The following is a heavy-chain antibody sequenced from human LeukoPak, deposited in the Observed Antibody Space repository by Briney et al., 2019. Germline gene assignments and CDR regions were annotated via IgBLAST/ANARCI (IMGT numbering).Heavy chain of an antibody. V-gene: IGHV1-2*02. D-gene: IGHD3-3*01. Sequence: ASVKVSCNASGYTFTDYYMHWVRQAPGQGLEWMGWINPNSGGTNYAQKFQGRVTMTRDTSISTAYMELSRVRSDDTAVYYCARGGRSIFGVADYWGQGTLVTVSS. CDR1: GYTFTDYY. CDR2: INPNSGGT. J-gene: IGHJ4*02. CDR3: ARGGRSIFGVADY.